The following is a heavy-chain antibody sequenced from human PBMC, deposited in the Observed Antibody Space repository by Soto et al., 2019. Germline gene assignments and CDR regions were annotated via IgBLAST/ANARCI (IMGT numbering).Heavy chain of an antibody. D-gene: IGHD4-17*01. CDR1: GFTFSSYS. CDR2: ISSSTSTI. V-gene: IGHV3-48*01. CDR3: ARDLPSYGDSLIYYSYYYMDV. Sequence: EVQLVESGGGLVQPGGSLRLSCAASGFTFSSYSMNWVRQAPGKGLEWASYISSSTSTIYYADSVKGRFTISRDNAKNFLSLQMNSLRAEDTAEYYCARDLPSYGDSLIYYSYYYMDVWGKGTTVTVSS. J-gene: IGHJ6*03.